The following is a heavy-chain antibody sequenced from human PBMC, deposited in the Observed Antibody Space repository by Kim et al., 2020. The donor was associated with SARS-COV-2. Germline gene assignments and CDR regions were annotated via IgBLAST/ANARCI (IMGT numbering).Heavy chain of an antibody. V-gene: IGHV4-59*01. Sequence: PYLKGRVTISVDTSKDQFSLKLRSVTPADTAVYYCARAGDSIYYYGMDVWGQGTTVIVSS. CDR3: ARAGDSIYYYGMDV. J-gene: IGHJ6*02. D-gene: IGHD4-4*01.